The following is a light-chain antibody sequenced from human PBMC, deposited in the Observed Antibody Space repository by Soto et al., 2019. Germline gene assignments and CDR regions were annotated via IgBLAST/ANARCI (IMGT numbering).Light chain of an antibody. J-gene: IGLJ3*02. CDR1: SSDVGSYNY. CDR2: EVS. Sequence: QSALTQPASVSGSPGQSITISCTGTSSDVGSYNYVSWYQQHPGKAPKLMIYEVSNRPSGVSNRFSGSKSGNTASLTISGLQDEDEANYYCSSCTSISTRVFGGGTQLTVL. CDR3: SSCTSISTRV. V-gene: IGLV2-14*01.